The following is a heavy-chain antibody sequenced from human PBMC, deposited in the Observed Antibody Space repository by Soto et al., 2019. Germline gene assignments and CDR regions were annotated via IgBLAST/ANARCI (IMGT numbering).Heavy chain of an antibody. J-gene: IGHJ6*02. CDR3: ARVGYCSGGSCYYYYGMDV. D-gene: IGHD2-15*01. CDR1: GSTFSSYT. CDR2: IIPILGIA. Sequence: QVQLVQSGAEVKKPGSSVKVSCKASGSTFSSYTISWVRQAPGQGLEWMGRIIPILGIANYAQKFQGRVTITADKSTSTAYMELSSLRSEDTAVYYCARVGYCSGGSCYYYYGMDVWGQGTTVTVSS. V-gene: IGHV1-69*02.